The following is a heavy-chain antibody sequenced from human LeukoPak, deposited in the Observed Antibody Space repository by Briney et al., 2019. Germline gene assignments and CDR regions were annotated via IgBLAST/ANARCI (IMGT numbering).Heavy chain of an antibody. V-gene: IGHV1-2*02. CDR2: VNPNSGDT. J-gene: IGHJ6*03. CDR3: ARGRGVRGVIQIYYYYYYMDV. Sequence: GASVKVSCKASGYTFTGYYLHWVRQAPGQGLEWMGCVNPNSGDTNYAQKFQGSVTMTRDTSISTAYMELSSLRSEDTAVYYCARGRGVRGVIQIYYYYYYMDVWGKGTTVTISS. CDR1: GYTFTGYY. D-gene: IGHD3-10*01.